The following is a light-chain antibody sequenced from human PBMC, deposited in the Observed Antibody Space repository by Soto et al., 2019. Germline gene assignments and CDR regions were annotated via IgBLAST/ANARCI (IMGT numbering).Light chain of an antibody. CDR1: SSNIGGNT. Sequence: QSVLTQPPSASGTPGQRVTISCSGSSSNIGGNTVNWYQQLPGTAPKLLIYSNYQRPSGVPDRFSGSKSGTSASLAISGLQSEDEAEYYCAAWDDRLKVWVFGGGTQLTVL. V-gene: IGLV1-44*01. CDR2: SNY. CDR3: AAWDDRLKVWV. J-gene: IGLJ3*02.